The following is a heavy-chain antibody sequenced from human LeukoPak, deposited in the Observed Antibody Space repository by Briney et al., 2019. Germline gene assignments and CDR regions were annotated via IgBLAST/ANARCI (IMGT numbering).Heavy chain of an antibody. J-gene: IGHJ6*03. D-gene: IGHD5-18*01. V-gene: IGHV5-51*01. CDR3: ARHVTAGYSYGYYYYYYMDV. CDR2: IYPGDSDT. CDR1: GYSFTSYW. Sequence: GESLKISCKGSGYSFTSYWIGWVRQMLGKGLEWMGIIYPGDSDTRYSPSFQGQVTISADKSISTAYLQWSSLKASDTAMYYCARHVTAGYSYGYYYYYYMDVWGKGTTVTVSS.